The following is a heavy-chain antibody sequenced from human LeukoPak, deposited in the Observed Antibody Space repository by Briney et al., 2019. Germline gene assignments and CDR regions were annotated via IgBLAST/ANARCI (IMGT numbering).Heavy chain of an antibody. J-gene: IGHJ4*02. V-gene: IGHV1-18*01. CDR1: GYTFTSYG. CDR2: ISAYNGNT. CDR3: ARDHNKGGPLHMVRGRFYGY. D-gene: IGHD3-10*01. Sequence: ASVKVSCKASGYTFTSYGISWVRQAPGQGLEWIGWISAYNGNTNYAQKLHGRVTMTTDTSTSTAYMELRSLRSDDTAVYYCARDHNKGGPLHMVRGRFYGYWGQGTLVTVSS.